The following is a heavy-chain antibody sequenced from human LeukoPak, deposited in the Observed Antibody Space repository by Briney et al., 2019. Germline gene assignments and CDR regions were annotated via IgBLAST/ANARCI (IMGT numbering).Heavy chain of an antibody. CDR1: GYTFTGYY. D-gene: IGHD2/OR15-2a*01. Sequence: ASVTVSCTASGYTFTGYYMHWVRQAPGQGLEWMGRINPNSGGTNYAQKFQGRVTMTRDTSISTAYMELSRLRSDDTAVYYCARGFSPTNDYWGQGTLVTVSS. CDR2: INPNSGGT. J-gene: IGHJ4*02. CDR3: ARGFSPTNDY. V-gene: IGHV1-2*06.